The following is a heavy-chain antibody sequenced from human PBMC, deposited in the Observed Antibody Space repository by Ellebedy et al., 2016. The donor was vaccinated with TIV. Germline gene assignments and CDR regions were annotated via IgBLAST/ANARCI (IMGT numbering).Heavy chain of an antibody. CDR1: GYSFTSYW. D-gene: IGHD5-18*01. Sequence: GESLKISCKGSGYSFTSYWISWLRQMPGKGLEWKGIIYPGDSDTRYSPSFQGQVTISAEKSISTAYLQWSSLKASDTAMYYCARLRDTAIYYYYGMDVWGQGTTVTVSS. V-gene: IGHV5-51*01. J-gene: IGHJ6*02. CDR2: IYPGDSDT. CDR3: ARLRDTAIYYYYGMDV.